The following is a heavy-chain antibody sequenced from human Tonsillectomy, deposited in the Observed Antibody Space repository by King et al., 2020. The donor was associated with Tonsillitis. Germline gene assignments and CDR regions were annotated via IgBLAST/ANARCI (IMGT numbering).Heavy chain of an antibody. CDR3: ARRDGKTPGQFDY. V-gene: IGHV1-69*09. J-gene: IGHJ4*02. CDR2: IIPILGIT. Sequence: QLVQSGAEVTKPGSSVKVSCKASRDTFSSSSISWVRQAPGQGLEWMGRIIPILGITNYAQKFQGRVTISADKSTSTVYMELSSLRSEDTAVYYCARRDGKTPGQFDYWGQGTLVTVSS. CDR1: RDTFSSSS. D-gene: IGHD5-24*01.